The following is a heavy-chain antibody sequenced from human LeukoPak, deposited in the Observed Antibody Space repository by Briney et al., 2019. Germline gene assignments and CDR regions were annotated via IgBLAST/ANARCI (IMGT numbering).Heavy chain of an antibody. CDR1: GGSISSGTYY. D-gene: IGHD3-3*01. Sequence: PSETLSLTCTVSGGSISSGTYYWGWIRQPPGKGLEWLGSIYYSGSTYYNPSLKSRVTISVDTSKNQFSLKLSSVTAADTAVYYCARSMGHTYYDFWSGSNKFDYWGQGTLVTVSS. CDR2: IYYSGST. CDR3: ARSMGHTYYDFWSGSNKFDY. J-gene: IGHJ4*02. V-gene: IGHV4-39*01.